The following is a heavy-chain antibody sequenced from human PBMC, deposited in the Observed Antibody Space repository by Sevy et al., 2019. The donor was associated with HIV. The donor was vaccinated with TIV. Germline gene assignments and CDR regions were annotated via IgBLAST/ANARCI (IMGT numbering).Heavy chain of an antibody. CDR3: AKHRAYYYDSSGYFEC. CDR2: ISWNSGDI. CDR1: GLTFDDYA. V-gene: IGHV3-9*03. Sequence: GGSLRLSCAVSGLTFDDYAMHWVRQAPGKGLEWVSGISWNSGDIAYADSVKGRFTISRDNAKNSLYLQMNSLRPEDMALYYCAKHRAYYYDSSGYFECWGQGTLVTVSS. D-gene: IGHD3-22*01. J-gene: IGHJ4*02.